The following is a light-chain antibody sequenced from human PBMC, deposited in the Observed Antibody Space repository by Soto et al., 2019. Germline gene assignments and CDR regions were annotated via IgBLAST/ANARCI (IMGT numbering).Light chain of an antibody. Sequence: EIVLTQSPATLSLSPGERATLSCRASQSVSSYLAWYQQKPGQAPRLLIYDASNRATSIPARFSGSGSGTDFTLTTSSLEPADFAVYYCQQRSNWPRLTFGGGTKVEIK. J-gene: IGKJ4*01. CDR2: DAS. CDR1: QSVSSY. CDR3: QQRSNWPRLT. V-gene: IGKV3-11*01.